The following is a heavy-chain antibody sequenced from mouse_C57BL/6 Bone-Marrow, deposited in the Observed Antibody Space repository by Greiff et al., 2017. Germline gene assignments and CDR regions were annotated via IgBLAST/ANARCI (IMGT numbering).Heavy chain of an antibody. CDR3: ARSAYYSNYYAMDY. Sequence: VQLQQSVAELVRPGTSVKVSCKASGYAFTNYLIEWVKQRPGQGLEWIGVINPGSGGTNYNEKFKGKATLTADKSSSTAYMQLSSLTSEDSAVYFCARSAYYSNYYAMDYWGQGTSVTVSS. D-gene: IGHD2-5*01. CDR2: INPGSGGT. J-gene: IGHJ4*01. V-gene: IGHV1-54*01. CDR1: GYAFTNYL.